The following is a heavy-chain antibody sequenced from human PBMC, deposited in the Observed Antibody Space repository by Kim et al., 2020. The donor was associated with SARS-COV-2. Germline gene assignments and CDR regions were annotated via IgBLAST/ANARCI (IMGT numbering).Heavy chain of an antibody. D-gene: IGHD2-15*01. CDR2: ISYDGSNK. J-gene: IGHJ5*02. V-gene: IGHV3-30*18. CDR1: GFTFSSYG. Sequence: GGSLRLSCAASGFTFSSYGMHWVRQAPGKGLEWVAVISYDGSNKYYADSVKGRFTISRDNSKNTLYLQMNSLRAEDTAVYYCAKEYCSGGSCYYGLENWFDPWGQGTLVTVSS. CDR3: AKEYCSGGSCYYGLENWFDP.